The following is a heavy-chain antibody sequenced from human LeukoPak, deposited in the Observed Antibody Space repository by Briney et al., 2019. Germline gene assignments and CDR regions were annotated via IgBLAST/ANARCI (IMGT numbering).Heavy chain of an antibody. V-gene: IGHV4-30-4*01. J-gene: IGHJ5*02. CDR2: IYYSGST. CDR3: ARETLTPSRWFDP. CDR1: GGSISSGDYY. D-gene: IGHD4-17*01. Sequence: SETLSLTCTVSGGSISSGDYYLSWIRQPPEKGLEWIGYIYYSGSTYYNPSLKSRVTISVDTSKNQFSLKLSSVTAADTAVYYCARETLTPSRWFDPWGQGTLVTVSS.